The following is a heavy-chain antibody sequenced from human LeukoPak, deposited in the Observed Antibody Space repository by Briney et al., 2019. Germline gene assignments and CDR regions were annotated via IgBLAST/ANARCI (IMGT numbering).Heavy chain of an antibody. Sequence: ASVKDFCKAAGDNITSYGFSGVRQAPAHKLEGMGWISAYNGNTNYAQKLQGRVTMTTDTSTSTAYMELRSLRSDDTAVYYCARGRSVGANYFDYWGQGTLVTVSS. D-gene: IGHD1-26*01. J-gene: IGHJ4*02. CDR1: GDNITSYG. V-gene: IGHV1-18*01. CDR3: ARGRSVGANYFDY. CDR2: ISAYNGNT.